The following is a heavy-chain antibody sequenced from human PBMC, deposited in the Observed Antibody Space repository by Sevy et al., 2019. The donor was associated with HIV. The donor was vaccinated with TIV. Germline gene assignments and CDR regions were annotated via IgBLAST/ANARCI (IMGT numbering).Heavy chain of an antibody. Sequence: SETLSLTCSVSGDSINNYHWSWIRQPPGKGLEWIGYTSYSGTTNYSPSLKSRVDISVDTSMHHFSLKINSVTAADTAVYYCARLRWDVVDAPGATPGCYFDSWGQGILVTVSS. V-gene: IGHV4-59*12. J-gene: IGHJ4*02. CDR1: GDSINNYH. CDR2: TSYSGTT. D-gene: IGHD2-2*02. CDR3: ARLRWDVVDAPGATPGCYFDS.